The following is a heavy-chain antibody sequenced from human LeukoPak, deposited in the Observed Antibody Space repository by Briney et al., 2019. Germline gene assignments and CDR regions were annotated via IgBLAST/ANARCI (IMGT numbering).Heavy chain of an antibody. CDR2: MNPNSGNT. V-gene: IGHV1-8*01. D-gene: IGHD4-23*01. CDR1: GYTFTSYV. Sequence: GASVKVSCKASGYTFTSYVINWVRPATGQGLEWMGWMNPNSGNTGYAQKFQGRVTMTRNTSISTAYMELSSLRSEDTAVYYCARSVVTPEYYYYGMDVWGQGTTVTVSS. J-gene: IGHJ6*02. CDR3: ARSVVTPEYYYYGMDV.